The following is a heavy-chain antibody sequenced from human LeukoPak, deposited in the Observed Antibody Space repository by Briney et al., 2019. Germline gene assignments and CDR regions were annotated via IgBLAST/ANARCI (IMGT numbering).Heavy chain of an antibody. CDR2: IYYSGNT. J-gene: IGHJ4*02. D-gene: IGHD5-24*01. Sequence: PSETLSLTCTVSGGSISSSSSYWGWIRQPPGKGLEWVRSIYYSGNTYYNPSLKSRVTISIDTSKNQFSLKLTSVTAADTAVYYCARRDYYFDYWGQGTLVTVSS. V-gene: IGHV4-39*01. CDR1: GGSISSSSSY. CDR3: ARRDYYFDY.